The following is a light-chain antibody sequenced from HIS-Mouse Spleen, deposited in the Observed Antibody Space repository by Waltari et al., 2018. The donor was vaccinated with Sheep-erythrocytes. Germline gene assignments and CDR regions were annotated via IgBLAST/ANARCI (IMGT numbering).Light chain of an antibody. V-gene: IGLV2-11*01. CDR2: DVR. J-gene: IGLJ1*01. CDR1: SSDVGGYNY. CDR3: CSYAGSYNHV. Sequence: QSALTQPRSVSGSPGQSVTISCTGTSSDVGGYNYVSWYPQHPGKAPKLMIYDVRKRPSGVPDRFSGSKSGNTASLTISGLQAEDEADYYCCSYAGSYNHVFATGTKVTVL.